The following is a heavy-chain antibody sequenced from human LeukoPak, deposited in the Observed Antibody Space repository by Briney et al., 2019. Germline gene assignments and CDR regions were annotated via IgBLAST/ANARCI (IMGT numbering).Heavy chain of an antibody. Sequence: GGSLRLSCAASGFTFSTSAMNWVRQAPGKGLEWVSYISSSGSSISYADSVKGRFTTSRDNAKNSLYLQVKSLRAEDTAVYYCARDLEPDAFDIWGQGTMITVSS. V-gene: IGHV3-48*03. D-gene: IGHD1-1*01. J-gene: IGHJ3*02. CDR2: ISSSGSSI. CDR1: GFTFSTSA. CDR3: ARDLEPDAFDI.